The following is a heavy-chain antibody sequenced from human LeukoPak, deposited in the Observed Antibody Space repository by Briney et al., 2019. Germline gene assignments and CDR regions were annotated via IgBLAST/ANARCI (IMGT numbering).Heavy chain of an antibody. CDR3: VKDDPVLHF. CDR2: IRPDGGKK. V-gene: IGHV3-30*02. J-gene: IGHJ4*02. CDR1: GLTFSTCA. Sequence: GGSLRLSCSASGLTFSTCAMHWVRQAPGRGLEWLTLIRPDGGKKFYSESVKGRFTVSRDNFKNMLYLEMNSLRSEDTAVYYCVKDDPVLHFWGQGTLVSVSS.